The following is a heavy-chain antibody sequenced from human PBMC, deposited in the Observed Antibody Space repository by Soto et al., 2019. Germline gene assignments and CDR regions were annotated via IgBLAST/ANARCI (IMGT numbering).Heavy chain of an antibody. D-gene: IGHD5-18*01. CDR2: FYYSGST. Sequence: TLAIWCTVPGSYIGNRTHFPGWIRNPPGKGLVFFGSFYYSGSTYYNPSLKSRATISVDTYKNQFSLKLSSVTAADTAVYYCARHVRDTAMIYYYYYGMDVWGQGTTVT. J-gene: IGHJ6*02. CDR3: ARHVRDTAMIYYYYYGMDV. CDR1: GSYIGNRTHF. V-gene: IGHV4-39*01.